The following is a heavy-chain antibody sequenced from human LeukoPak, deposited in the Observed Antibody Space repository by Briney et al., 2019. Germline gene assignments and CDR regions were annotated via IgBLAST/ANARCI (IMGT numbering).Heavy chain of an antibody. V-gene: IGHV3-23*01. Sequence: GGSLSLSCAASGFIFTSYGMHWVRQAPGKGLEWVSAIGSSGGSTYYSDSAKGRFTISRDNSKNTLYLQMSSLRAEDSAVYYCAKVVRKTGTDSWGQGTLVTVSS. CDR1: GFIFTSYG. J-gene: IGHJ4*02. CDR2: IGSSGGST. D-gene: IGHD1/OR15-1a*01. CDR3: AKVVRKTGTDS.